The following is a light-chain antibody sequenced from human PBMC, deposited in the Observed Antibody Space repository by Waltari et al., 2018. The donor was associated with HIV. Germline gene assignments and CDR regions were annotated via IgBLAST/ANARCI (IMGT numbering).Light chain of an antibody. CDR3: SSYTASNTLWV. V-gene: IGLV2-14*03. J-gene: IGLJ3*02. CDR1: SSDLGAYNH. Sequence: QSALTQPASVSGSRGQSLTISCTGTSSDLGAYNHVSWFQQRPGNAPKLIIYDVTDRPSGVSKRFSGSKSGITASLTISGLQADDEGDYYCSSYTASNTLWVFGGGTKLTVL. CDR2: DVT.